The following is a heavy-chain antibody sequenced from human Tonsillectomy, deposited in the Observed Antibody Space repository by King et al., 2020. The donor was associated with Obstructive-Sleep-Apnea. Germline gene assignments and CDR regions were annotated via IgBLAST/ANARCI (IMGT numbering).Heavy chain of an antibody. CDR2: IKEDGSQK. D-gene: IGHD4-23*01. CDR3: ARDLDAGNTNWFDP. V-gene: IGHV3-7*01. Sequence: VQLVESGGGLVQPGGSLRLSCAASRFSFSTYWMSWVRQAPGKGLEWGANIKEDGSQKFYVYSVRGRLTISRDNVKNSLYLQMNSLRVDDTAMYYCARDLDAGNTNWFDPWGQGTLVTVSS. CDR1: RFSFSTYW. J-gene: IGHJ5*02.